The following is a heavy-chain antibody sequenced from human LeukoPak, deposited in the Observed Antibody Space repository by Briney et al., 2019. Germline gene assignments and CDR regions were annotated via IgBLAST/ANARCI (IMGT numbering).Heavy chain of an antibody. Sequence: PGGSLRLSCAASRFTSSDYYMSWIRQAPGKGLEWVSYISSSSHSIYYADSVKGRFTVSRDNAQDSLYLQLNNLKAGDTAVYYCARALSRDALDFWGQGTMVTVSS. J-gene: IGHJ3*01. CDR3: ARALSRDALDF. V-gene: IGHV3-11*04. CDR2: ISSSSHSI. CDR1: RFTSSDYY.